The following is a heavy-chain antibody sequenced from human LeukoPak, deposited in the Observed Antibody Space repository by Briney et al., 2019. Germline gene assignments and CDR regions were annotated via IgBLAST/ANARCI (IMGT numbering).Heavy chain of an antibody. CDR1: GGSFSGYY. D-gene: IGHD3-16*02. V-gene: IGHV4-34*01. CDR3: ARVRAQNDYVWGSYRFYFDY. Sequence: PSETLSLTCAVYGGSFSGYYWSWIRQPPGKGLEWIGEINHSGSTNYNPSLKSRVTISVDTSKNQFSLKLSSVTAADTAVYYCARVRAQNDYVWGSYRFYFDYWGQGTLVTVSS. CDR2: INHSGST. J-gene: IGHJ4*02.